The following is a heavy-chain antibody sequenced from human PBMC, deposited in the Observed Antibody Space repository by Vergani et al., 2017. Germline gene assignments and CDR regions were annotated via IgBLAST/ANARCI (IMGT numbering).Heavy chain of an antibody. V-gene: IGHV4-61*02. CDR1: GGPISSGSYY. CDR3: ARAAIYYDNNPTGER. D-gene: IGHD3-22*01. J-gene: IGHJ4*02. Sequence: QVQLQESGPGLVKPSQTLSLTCTVSGGPISSGSYYWSWIRQPAGKGLEWIGRIYTSGITNYNPSLKSRVTISVDTSKNQFSLKLSSVTAADTAVYYCARAAIYYDNNPTGERWGQGTLVTASS. CDR2: IYTSGIT.